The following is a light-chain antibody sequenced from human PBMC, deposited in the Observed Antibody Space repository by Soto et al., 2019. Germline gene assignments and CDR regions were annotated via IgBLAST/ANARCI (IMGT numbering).Light chain of an antibody. CDR1: SSDVGAYDF. CDR2: EVS. CDR3: SSYTSSSTRV. Sequence: QPVLTQPASVSGSPGQSITISCTGTSSDVGAYDFVSSYQQHPDKAPKLMIYEVSNRPSGVSNRFSGSKSVNTATLTISGLQAEDEADYYCSSYTSSSTRVFGTGTKLTVL. V-gene: IGLV2-14*03. J-gene: IGLJ1*01.